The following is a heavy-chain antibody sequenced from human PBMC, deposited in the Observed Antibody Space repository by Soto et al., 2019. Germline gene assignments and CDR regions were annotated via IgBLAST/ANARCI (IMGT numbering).Heavy chain of an antibody. CDR1: GGTFSSYA. Sequence: ASVKVSCKASGGTFSSYAISWVRQAPGQGLEWMGGIIPIFGTANYAQKFQGRVTITAHESTSTAYMELSSLRSEDTAVYYCARGQMATIMGTAFDIWGQGTMVTVSS. J-gene: IGHJ3*02. D-gene: IGHD5-12*01. CDR2: IIPIFGTA. V-gene: IGHV1-69*13. CDR3: ARGQMATIMGTAFDI.